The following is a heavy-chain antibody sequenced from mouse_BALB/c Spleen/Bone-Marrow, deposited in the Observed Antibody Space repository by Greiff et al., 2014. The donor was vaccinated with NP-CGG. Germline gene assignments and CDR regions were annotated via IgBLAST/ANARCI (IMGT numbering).Heavy chain of an antibody. Sequence: VQRVESGPGLVAPSQSLSITCTVSGFSLTSYGVHWVRQPPGKGLEWLGVIWAGGSTNYNSALMSRLSISKDNSKSQVFLKMXXXQTXDTAMYYCARVYLWYFDVWGAGTTVTVSS. CDR3: ARVYLWYFDV. J-gene: IGHJ1*01. CDR1: GFSLTSYG. V-gene: IGHV2-9*02. CDR2: IWAGGST. D-gene: IGHD2-3*01.